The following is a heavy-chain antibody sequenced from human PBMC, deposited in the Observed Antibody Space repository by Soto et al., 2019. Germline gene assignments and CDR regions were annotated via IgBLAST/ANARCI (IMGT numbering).Heavy chain of an antibody. CDR2: ISYDGSNK. Sequence: QVQLVESGGGVVQPGRSLRLSCAASGFTFSSYGMHWVRQAPGKGLEWVAVISYDGSNKYYADSVKGRFTISRDNSKSTLYLQMNSLRAEDTAVYYCAKTGTQLWPFDYWGQGTLVTVSS. V-gene: IGHV3-30*18. J-gene: IGHJ4*02. CDR1: GFTFSSYG. D-gene: IGHD5-18*01. CDR3: AKTGTQLWPFDY.